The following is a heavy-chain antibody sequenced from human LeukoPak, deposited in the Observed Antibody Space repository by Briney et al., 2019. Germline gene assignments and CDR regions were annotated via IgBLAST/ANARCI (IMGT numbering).Heavy chain of an antibody. V-gene: IGHV3-30-3*01. CDR3: ARLIVGADDSLDF. CDR1: GFTFSSSA. J-gene: IGHJ4*02. CDR2: ITYDGSDK. D-gene: IGHD1-26*01. Sequence: GGSLRLSCAASGFTFSSSALHWVRQAPGKGLEWVAVITYDGSDKYYADSVKGRFTISRDNSKNTLYLQMNSLRTEDTAVYFCARLIVGADDSLDFWGQGTLVTVSS.